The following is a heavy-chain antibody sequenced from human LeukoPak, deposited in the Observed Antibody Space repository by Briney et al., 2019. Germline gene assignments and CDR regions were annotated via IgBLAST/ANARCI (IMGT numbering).Heavy chain of an antibody. D-gene: IGHD6-13*01. J-gene: IGHJ4*02. CDR1: GGSISSGGYY. CDR3: AREGRAAAALDY. Sequence: PSETLSFTCTVSGGSISSGGYYWSWIRQHPGKGLEWIGYIYYSGSTYYNPSLKSRVTISVDTSKNQFSLKLSSVTAADTAVYYRAREGRAAAALDYWGQGTLVTVSS. CDR2: IYYSGST. V-gene: IGHV4-31*03.